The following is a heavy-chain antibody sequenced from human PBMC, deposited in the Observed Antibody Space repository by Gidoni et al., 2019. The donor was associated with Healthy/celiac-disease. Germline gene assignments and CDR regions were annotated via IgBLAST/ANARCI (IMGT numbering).Heavy chain of an antibody. CDR1: GFSLSTSGRC. V-gene: IGHV2-70*15. CDR2: IDWDDDK. D-gene: IGHD2-2*01. Sequence: QVTLRESGPALVKPTQTLTLSCTFSGFSLSTSGRCVSWIRQPPGKALEWLARIDWDDDKYYSTSLKTRLTISKDTSKNQVVLTMTNMDPVDTATYYCARTRGYCSSTSCYDKEYYFDYWGQGTLVTVSS. J-gene: IGHJ4*02. CDR3: ARTRGYCSSTSCYDKEYYFDY.